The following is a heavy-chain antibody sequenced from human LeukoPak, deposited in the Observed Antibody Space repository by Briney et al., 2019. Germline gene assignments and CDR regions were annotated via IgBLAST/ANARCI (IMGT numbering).Heavy chain of an antibody. Sequence: GESLKISCKGSGYSFASYWIGWVRQMPGKGLEWMGIIYPGDSDTRYSPSFQGQVTISADKSISTAYLQWSSLKASDTAMYYCARRSSSGYHTSSGHYYYYYNMDVWGKGTTVTVSS. J-gene: IGHJ6*03. CDR2: IYPGDSDT. CDR1: GYSFASYW. D-gene: IGHD3-10*01. V-gene: IGHV5-51*01. CDR3: ARRSSSGYHTSSGHYYYYYNMDV.